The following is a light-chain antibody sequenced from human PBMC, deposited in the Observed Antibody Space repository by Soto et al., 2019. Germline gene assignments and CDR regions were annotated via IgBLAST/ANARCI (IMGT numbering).Light chain of an antibody. CDR1: TSDVGGYNY. CDR3: TSYTSSSTWV. J-gene: IGLJ3*02. V-gene: IGLV2-14*01. Sequence: QSALKQPASVAGAPGQSITISRTGTTSDVGGYNYVSWFQQYPGKAPKLKIYEVSNRPSGVSNRFSGSKSGNTASLTISDLQAEDEADYYCTSYTSSSTWVFGGGTKLTVL. CDR2: EVS.